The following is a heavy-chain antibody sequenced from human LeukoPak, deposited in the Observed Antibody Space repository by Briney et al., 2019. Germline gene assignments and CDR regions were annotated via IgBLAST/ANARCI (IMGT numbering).Heavy chain of an antibody. CDR3: ARSTTHPYYNYMDV. CDR1: GFTLSSYW. CDR2: INSDGSTT. J-gene: IGHJ6*03. V-gene: IGHV3-74*01. D-gene: IGHD4-17*01. Sequence: PGGSLRLSCVASGFTLSSYWMHWVRQAPGAGLEWVSRINSDGSTTTYADSVKGRFTISRDNAKNTLYLQMNSLRVEDTAVYYCARSTTHPYYNYMDVWGKGTTVTLSS.